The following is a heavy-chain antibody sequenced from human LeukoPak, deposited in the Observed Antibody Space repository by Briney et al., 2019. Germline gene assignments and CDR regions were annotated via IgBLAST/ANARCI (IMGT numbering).Heavy chain of an antibody. V-gene: IGHV1-8*01. CDR3: ARAEAAMGYFDY. J-gene: IGHJ4*02. CDR2: MNPNSGNT. Sequence: GASVKVSCKASGYTFTSYDINWVRLATGQGLEWMGWMNPNSGNTGYAQKFQGRVTMTRNTSISTAYMELSSLRSEDTAVYYCARAEAAMGYFDYWGQGTLVTVSS. D-gene: IGHD5-18*01. CDR1: GYTFTSYD.